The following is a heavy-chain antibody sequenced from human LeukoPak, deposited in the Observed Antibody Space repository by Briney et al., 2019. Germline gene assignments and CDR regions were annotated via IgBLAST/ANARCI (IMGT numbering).Heavy chain of an antibody. CDR3: AKPTNYYGSGSYYKSWFDP. CDR1: GFTFSIYA. D-gene: IGHD3-10*01. V-gene: IGHV3-23*01. J-gene: IGHJ5*02. Sequence: PGGSLRLSCAASGFTFSIYAMSWGRPAPGQGPEWVSAISVSVGSTYYADSVKGRFTISRDNSKNTLYLQMNSLRAEDTAVYYCAKPTNYYGSGSYYKSWFDPWGQGTLVTVSS. CDR2: ISVSVGST.